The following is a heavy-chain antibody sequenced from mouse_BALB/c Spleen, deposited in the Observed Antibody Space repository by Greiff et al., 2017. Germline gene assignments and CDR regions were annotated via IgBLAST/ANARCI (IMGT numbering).Heavy chain of an antibody. D-gene: IGHD2-1*01. J-gene: IGHJ3*01. CDR1: GFNIKDTY. CDR2: IDPANGNT. V-gene: IGHV14-3*02. CDR3: ARSSQFGNFAWFAY. Sequence: VKLMESGAELVKPGASVKLSCTASGFNIKDTYMHWVKQRPEQGLEWIGRIDPANGNTKYDPKFQGKATITADTSSNTAYLQLSSLTSEDTAVYYCARSSQFGNFAWFAYWGQGTLVTVSA.